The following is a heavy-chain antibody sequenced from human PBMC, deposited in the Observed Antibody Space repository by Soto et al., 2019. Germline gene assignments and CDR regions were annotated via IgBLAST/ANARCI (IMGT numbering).Heavy chain of an antibody. CDR1: GYIIKNYW. V-gene: IGHV5-51*01. D-gene: IGHD3-16*01. J-gene: IGHJ4*02. Sequence: GESLKISCKASGYIIKNYWIGWVRQMPGQGLEWMGIIFPDDSDTRYSPSFQGHVTISVDKSISTAYVQWSSLKASDSAIYYCFRGGVASRTFDYWGQGTLVTVSS. CDR2: IFPDDSDT. CDR3: FRGGVASRTFDY.